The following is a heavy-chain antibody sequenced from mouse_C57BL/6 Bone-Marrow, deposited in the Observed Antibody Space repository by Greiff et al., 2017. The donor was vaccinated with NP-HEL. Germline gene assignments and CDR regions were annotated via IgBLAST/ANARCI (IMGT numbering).Heavy chain of an antibody. CDR3: ARDYYALRAWFAY. V-gene: IGHV5-4*01. J-gene: IGHJ3*01. CDR1: GFTFSSYA. D-gene: IGHD1-1*01. CDR2: ISDGGSYT. Sequence: EVQGVESGGGLVKPGGSLKLSCAASGFTFSSYAMSWVRQTPEKRLEWVATISDGGSYTYYPDNVKGRFTISRDNAKNNLYLQMSHLKSEDTAMYYCARDYYALRAWFAYWGQGTLVTVSA.